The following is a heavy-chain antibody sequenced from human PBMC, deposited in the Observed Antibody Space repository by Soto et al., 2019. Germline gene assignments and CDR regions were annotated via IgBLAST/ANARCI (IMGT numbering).Heavy chain of an antibody. CDR3: ARNTGLYLHDY. V-gene: IGHV4-59*01. CDR2: ISFSGST. D-gene: IGHD3-3*02. J-gene: IGHJ4*02. CDR1: GDSMSHYY. Sequence: QVQLQESGPGLVKPSETLSLTCTVSGDSMSHYYWSWIRQPPGKGLDWIGYISFSGSTFYNTSLRSRVTISSDRSRNQFSLELHSVTAADTAVYYCARNTGLYLHDYWGEGTLVTVSS.